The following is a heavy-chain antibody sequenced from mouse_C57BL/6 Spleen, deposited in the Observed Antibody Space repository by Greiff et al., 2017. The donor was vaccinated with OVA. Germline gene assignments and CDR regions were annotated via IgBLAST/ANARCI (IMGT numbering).Heavy chain of an antibody. J-gene: IGHJ3*01. CDR3: ARGATTASFAY. CDR1: GYAFSSSW. CDR2: IYPGDGDT. V-gene: IGHV1-82*01. D-gene: IGHD1-2*01. Sequence: VQLQQSGPELVKPGASVKISCKASGYAFSSSWMNWVKQRPGKGLEWIGRIYPGDGDTNYNGKFKGKATLTADKSSSTAYMQLSSLTSEDSAVYFCARGATTASFAYWGQGTLVTVSA.